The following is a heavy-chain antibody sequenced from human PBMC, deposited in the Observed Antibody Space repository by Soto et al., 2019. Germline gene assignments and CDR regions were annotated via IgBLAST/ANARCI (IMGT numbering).Heavy chain of an antibody. CDR3: AGGRYTRVSGIAV. D-gene: IGHD3-16*01. V-gene: IGHV3-48*02. CDR2: ISSSSSTI. Sequence: GGSLRLSCAASGFTFSSYSMNWVRQAPGKGLEWVSYISSSSSTIYYAYSVKGRFTISRDNAKNSLYLQMNSLRDEDSAVYFCAGGRYTRVSGIAVGGQGTTVTVSS. J-gene: IGHJ6*02. CDR1: GFTFSSYS.